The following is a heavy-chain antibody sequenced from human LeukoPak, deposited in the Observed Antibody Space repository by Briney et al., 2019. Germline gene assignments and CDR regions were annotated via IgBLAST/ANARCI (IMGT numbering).Heavy chain of an antibody. V-gene: IGHV4-59*01. D-gene: IGHD2-21*02. CDR1: GGSISSYY. J-gene: IGHJ5*02. CDR2: IYYSGST. Sequence: PSETLSLTCTVSGGSISSYYWSWIRQPPGKGLEWIGYIYYSGSTNYNPSLKSRVTISVDTFKNQFSLKLSSVTAADTAVYYCARERIRLSWFDPWGQGTLVTVSS. CDR3: ARERIRLSWFDP.